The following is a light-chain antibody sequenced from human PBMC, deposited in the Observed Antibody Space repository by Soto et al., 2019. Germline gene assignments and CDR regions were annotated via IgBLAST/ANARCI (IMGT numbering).Light chain of an antibody. V-gene: IGLV2-8*01. Sequence: QSVMTKPPSASGSPRQSVTITCTGTSSDVGAYDHVSWYQQHPGKAPKLIIYELAKRPAGVPDRFSGSKSGTTASLTVSGLEAEDEADYFCSSDAGDHNYVLGNGTKVTVL. J-gene: IGLJ1*01. CDR3: SSDAGDHNYV. CDR2: ELA. CDR1: SSDVGAYDH.